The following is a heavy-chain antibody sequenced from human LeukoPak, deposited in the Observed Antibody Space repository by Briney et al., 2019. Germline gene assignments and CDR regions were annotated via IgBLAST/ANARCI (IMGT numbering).Heavy chain of an antibody. J-gene: IGHJ6*03. CDR2: INHSGRT. CDR3: ARRARGYDPDGYYYYMDV. CDR1: GGSFSGYY. Sequence: SETLSLTCAVYGGSFSGYYWSWIRQPPGKGLEWIGEINHSGRTNYNPSLKSRVTISVDTSKNQFSLKLSSVTAADTAVYYCARRARGYDPDGYYYYMDVWGKGTTVTISS. D-gene: IGHD5-12*01. V-gene: IGHV4-34*01.